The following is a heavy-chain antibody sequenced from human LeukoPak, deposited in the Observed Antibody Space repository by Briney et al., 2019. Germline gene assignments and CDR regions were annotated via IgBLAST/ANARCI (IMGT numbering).Heavy chain of an antibody. CDR1: GFTFDDYA. J-gene: IGHJ4*02. Sequence: GGSLRLSCAASGFTFDDYAMHWVRQAPGKCLEWVSLISGDGGSTYYADSVKGRFTISRDNSKNSLYLQMDSLRTEDTALYYCAKDMTQYSSGYYEYFDYWGQGTLVTVSS. D-gene: IGHD3-22*01. V-gene: IGHV3-43*02. CDR3: AKDMTQYSSGYYEYFDY. CDR2: ISGDGGST.